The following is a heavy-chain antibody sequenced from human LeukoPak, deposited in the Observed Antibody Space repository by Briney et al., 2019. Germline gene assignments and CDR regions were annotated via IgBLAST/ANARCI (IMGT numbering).Heavy chain of an antibody. D-gene: IGHD1-1*01. CDR2: INPNSGGT. CDR3: ARLGVTGTTYRNWFDP. J-gene: IGHJ5*02. Sequence: GASVKVSCKASGYTFTGYYMHWVRQAPGQGLEWMGWINPNSGGTNYAQKFQGRVTMTRDTSISTAYMELSRLRSDDTAVYYCARLGVTGTTYRNWFDPWGQGTLVTVSS. V-gene: IGHV1-2*02. CDR1: GYTFTGYY.